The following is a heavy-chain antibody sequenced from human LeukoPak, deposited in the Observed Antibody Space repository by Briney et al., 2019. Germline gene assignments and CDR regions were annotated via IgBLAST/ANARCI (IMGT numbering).Heavy chain of an antibody. J-gene: IGHJ4*02. CDR1: GFIFSSYE. CDR2: ISSGSSTI. Sequence: PGGSLRLSCAASGFIFSSYEMSWVRQAPGKGLEWVSYISSGSSTIYYADSVKGRFSISRDNAKNSLYLQMNSLRAEDTALYYCASHYGDYSFDYWGQGTLVTVSS. CDR3: ASHYGDYSFDY. V-gene: IGHV3-48*03. D-gene: IGHD4-17*01.